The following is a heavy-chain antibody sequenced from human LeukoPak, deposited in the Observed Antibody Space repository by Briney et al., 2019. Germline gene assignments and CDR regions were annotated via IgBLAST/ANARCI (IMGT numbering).Heavy chain of an antibody. Sequence: GASVKVSCKASGYTFTSYYMHWVRQAPGQGLEWMGIINPSGGSTSYAQKFQGRVTMTRDMSTSTVYMELSSLRSEDTAVYYCAGDRYYDFWSGSHYFDYWGQGTLVTVSS. CDR2: INPSGGST. CDR3: AGDRYYDFWSGSHYFDY. J-gene: IGHJ4*02. D-gene: IGHD3-3*01. CDR1: GYTFTSYY. V-gene: IGHV1-46*01.